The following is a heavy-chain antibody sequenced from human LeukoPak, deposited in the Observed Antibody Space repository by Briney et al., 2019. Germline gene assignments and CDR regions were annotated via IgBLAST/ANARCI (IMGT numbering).Heavy chain of an antibody. Sequence: GGSLRLSCAASGFTFSNFGMNWVRQAPGKGLEWVSSISSSGNYKYYSDSVKGRFTISRDNAKNSLYLQMNSLRAEDTAVYYCARVPGRGDGGYYYYYMDVWGKGTTVTVSS. V-gene: IGHV3-21*01. CDR1: GFTFSNFG. J-gene: IGHJ6*03. CDR3: ARVPGRGDGGYYYYYMDV. D-gene: IGHD6-13*01. CDR2: ISSSGNYK.